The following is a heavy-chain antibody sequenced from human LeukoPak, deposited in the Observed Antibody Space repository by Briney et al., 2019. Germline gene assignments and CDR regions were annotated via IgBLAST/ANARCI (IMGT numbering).Heavy chain of an antibody. CDR2: IYHSGST. CDR1: GYSISSGYY. CDR3: ARRQISYSSGWYGRQFDY. J-gene: IGHJ4*02. D-gene: IGHD6-19*01. Sequence: SETLSLTCTVSGYSISSGYYWGWIRQPPGKGLEWIGSIYHSGSTCYNPSLKSRVTISVDTSKNQFSLKLSAVTAADTAVYYCARRQISYSSGWYGRQFDYWGQGTLVTVSS. V-gene: IGHV4-38-2*02.